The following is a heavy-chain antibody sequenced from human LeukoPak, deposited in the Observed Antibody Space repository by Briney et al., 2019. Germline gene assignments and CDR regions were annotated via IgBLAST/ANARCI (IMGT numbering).Heavy chain of an antibody. V-gene: IGHV3-74*01. CDR1: GFTFRSYW. J-gene: IGHJ5*02. CDR2: INSDGSTT. Sequence: PGGSLRLSCAASGFTFRSYWMHWVRQAPGKGLVWVSHINSDGSTTSYADSVKGRFAISRDNAKNTLNLQINSLRAEDTAVYYCAGGLYWFDPWGQGTLVTVSS. CDR3: AGGLYWFDP.